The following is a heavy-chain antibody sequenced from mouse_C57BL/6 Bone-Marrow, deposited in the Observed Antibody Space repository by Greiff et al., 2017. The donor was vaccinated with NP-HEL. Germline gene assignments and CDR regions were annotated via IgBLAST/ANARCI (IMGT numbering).Heavy chain of an antibody. J-gene: IGHJ4*01. CDR2: ISSGGSYT. D-gene: IGHD2-4*01. CDR3: ARHYDYGYAMDY. V-gene: IGHV5-6*01. Sequence: EVQGVESGGDLVKPGGSLKLSCAASGFTFSSYGMSWVRQTPDKRLEWVATISSGGSYTYYPDSVKGRFTISRDNAKNTLYLQMSSLKSEDTAMYYCARHYDYGYAMDYWGQGTSVTVSS. CDR1: GFTFSSYG.